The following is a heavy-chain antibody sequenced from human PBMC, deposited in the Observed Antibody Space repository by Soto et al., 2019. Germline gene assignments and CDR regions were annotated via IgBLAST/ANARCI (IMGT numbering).Heavy chain of an antibody. CDR1: GGSISSSSYY. J-gene: IGHJ6*02. CDR3: ARPPRGDYFYGMDV. V-gene: IGHV4-39*01. Sequence: SETLSLTCTVSGGSISSSSYYWVWIRQPPGKGLEWIGSIYYSGSTYYNPSLKSRVTISVDTSKNQFSLKLSSVTAADTAVYYCARPPRGDYFYGMDVWGQGTTVTVSS. CDR2: IYYSGST. D-gene: IGHD3-10*01.